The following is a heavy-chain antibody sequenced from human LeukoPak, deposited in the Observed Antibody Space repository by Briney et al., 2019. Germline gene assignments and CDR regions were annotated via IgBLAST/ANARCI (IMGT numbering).Heavy chain of an antibody. CDR1: GGSISSGGYS. Sequence: PSETLSLTCAVSGGSISSGGYSWSWIRQPPGKGLEWIGYIYHSGSTYYNPSLKSRVTISVDRSKNQFSLKLSSMTAADTAVYYCARGGGGNTFDYWGQGTLVTVSS. CDR3: ARGGGGNTFDY. J-gene: IGHJ4*02. CDR2: IYHSGST. V-gene: IGHV4-30-2*01. D-gene: IGHD4-23*01.